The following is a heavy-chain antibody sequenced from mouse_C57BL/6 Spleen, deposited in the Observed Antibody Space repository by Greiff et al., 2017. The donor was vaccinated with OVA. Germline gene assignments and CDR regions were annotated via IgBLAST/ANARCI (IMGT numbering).Heavy chain of an antibody. CDR1: GYTFTSYW. J-gene: IGHJ4*01. D-gene: IGHD2-4*01. V-gene: IGHV1-64*01. Sequence: QVQLQQPGAELVKPGASVKLSCNASGYTFTSYWMHWVKQRPGQGLEWIGMIHPNSGSTNYNEKFKSKATLTVDKSSSTAYMQLSSLTSEDSAVYYCARIYDYDGDYYAMDYWGQGTSVTVSS. CDR2: IHPNSGST. CDR3: ARIYDYDGDYYAMDY.